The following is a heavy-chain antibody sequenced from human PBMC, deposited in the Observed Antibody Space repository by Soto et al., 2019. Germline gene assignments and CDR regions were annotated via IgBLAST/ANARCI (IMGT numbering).Heavy chain of an antibody. V-gene: IGHV3-23*01. CDR2: ISGSGGST. J-gene: IGHJ6*02. Sequence: GSLRLSCAASGFTFSSYAMSWVRQAPGKGLEWGSAISGSGGSTYYADSVKGRFTISRDNSKNTLYLQMNSLRAEDTAVYYCATHCSSTSCYVSHYYYGMDVWGQGTTVTVSS. CDR3: ATHCSSTSCYVSHYYYGMDV. D-gene: IGHD2-2*01. CDR1: GFTFSSYA.